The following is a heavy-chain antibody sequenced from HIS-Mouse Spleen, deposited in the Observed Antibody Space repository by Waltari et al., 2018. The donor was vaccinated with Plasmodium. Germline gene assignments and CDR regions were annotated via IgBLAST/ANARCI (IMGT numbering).Heavy chain of an antibody. CDR3: ASSWYWYFDL. CDR1: GFTLSSYW. Sequence: EVQLVESGGGLVRPGGSLRLSCAPSGFTLSSYWMSGVRQAPGKGLEWVANIKQDGSEKYYVDSVKGRFTISRDNAKNSLYLQMNSLRAEDTAVYYCASSWYWYFDLWGRGTLVTVSS. CDR2: IKQDGSEK. D-gene: IGHD6-13*01. V-gene: IGHV3-7*01. J-gene: IGHJ2*01.